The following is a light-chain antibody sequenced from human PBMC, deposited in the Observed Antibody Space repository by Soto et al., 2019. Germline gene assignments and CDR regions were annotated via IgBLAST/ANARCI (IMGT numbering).Light chain of an antibody. CDR1: SSDVGAYTY. Sequence: QSVLTQPPSASGSPGQSVTISCTGTSSDVGAYTYVSWYQQHPGKAPKLRIYVVTERPSRVPDRFSGSQSGNTASLSVSGLQKADEAYYYCSSYAGSNNYVFGTGTKVTVL. V-gene: IGLV2-8*01. CDR2: VVT. J-gene: IGLJ1*01. CDR3: SSYAGSNNYV.